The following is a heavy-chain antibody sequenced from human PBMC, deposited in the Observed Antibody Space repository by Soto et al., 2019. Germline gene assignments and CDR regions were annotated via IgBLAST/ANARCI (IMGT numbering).Heavy chain of an antibody. Sequence: SETLSLTCAVSGGSFSSYYWSWIRQPPGKGLEWIGYIYYSGSTNYNPSLKSRVTISVDTSKSQFSLRLSSGPAADTAVYFCARLDGYDHYFDYRGQGALVTVSS. D-gene: IGHD5-12*01. CDR1: GGSFSSYY. V-gene: IGHV4-59*08. J-gene: IGHJ4*02. CDR3: ARLDGYDHYFDY. CDR2: IYYSGST.